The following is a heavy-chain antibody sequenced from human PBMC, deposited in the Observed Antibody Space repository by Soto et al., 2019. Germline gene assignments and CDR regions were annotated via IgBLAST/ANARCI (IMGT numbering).Heavy chain of an antibody. Sequence: QVQLVQSGAEVKKPGASVKVSCKASGYTFTSYGISWVRQAPGQGLEWMGWISAYNGNTNYAQKLQGRVTMTTDTXXSTAYMELRSLRSDDTAVYYCASHLGGVVPNVFDYWGQGTLVTVSS. D-gene: IGHD2-2*01. CDR2: ISAYNGNT. V-gene: IGHV1-18*01. J-gene: IGHJ4*02. CDR3: ASHLGGVVPNVFDY. CDR1: GYTFTSYG.